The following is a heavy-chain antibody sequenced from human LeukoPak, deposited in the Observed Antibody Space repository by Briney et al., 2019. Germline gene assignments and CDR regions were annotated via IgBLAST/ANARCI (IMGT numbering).Heavy chain of an antibody. V-gene: IGHV1-18*01. D-gene: IGHD3-9*01. CDR3: AKNPLDWLLYGPATSNWFDP. CDR2: ISAYNGDT. J-gene: IGHJ5*02. CDR1: GYTFTSYG. Sequence: ASVKVSCKASGYTFTSYGISWVRQAPGQGLEWMGWISAYNGDTNYAQKLQGRVTMTTDTSTSTAYMELRSLRSDDTAVYYCAKNPLDWLLYGPATSNWFDPWGQGTLVTVSS.